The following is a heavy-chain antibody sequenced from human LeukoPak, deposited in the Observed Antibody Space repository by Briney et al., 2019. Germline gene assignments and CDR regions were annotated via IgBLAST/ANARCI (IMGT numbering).Heavy chain of an antibody. CDR3: ASTSRAAVPYYYYYMDV. V-gene: IGHV4-59*01. CDR2: IYYSGST. J-gene: IGHJ6*03. CDR1: GGSISSYY. D-gene: IGHD6-13*01. Sequence: SETLSLTCTVSGGSISSYYWSWIRQPPGKGLEWIGYIYYSGSTNYNPSLKSRVTISVDTSKNQFSLKLSSVTAADTAVYYCASTSRAAVPYYYYYMDVWGKGTTVTVSS.